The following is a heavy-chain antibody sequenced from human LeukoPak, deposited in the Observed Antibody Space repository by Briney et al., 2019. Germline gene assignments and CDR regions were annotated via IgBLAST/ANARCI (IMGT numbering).Heavy chain of an antibody. J-gene: IGHJ5*02. CDR1: GYTFTSYG. CDR3: ARVGGYCSSTSCYKWFDP. D-gene: IGHD2-2*02. Sequence: ASVKVSCKASGYTFTSYGISWVRQAPGQGLEWMGWIGAYNGNTNYAQKLQGRVTMTTDTSTSTAYMELRSLRSDDTAVYYCARVGGYCSSTSCYKWFDPWGQGTLVTVSS. V-gene: IGHV1-18*04. CDR2: IGAYNGNT.